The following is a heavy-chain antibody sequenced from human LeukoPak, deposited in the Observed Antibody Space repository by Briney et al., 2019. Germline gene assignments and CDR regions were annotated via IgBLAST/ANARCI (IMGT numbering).Heavy chain of an antibody. J-gene: IGHJ4*02. Sequence: ASVKVSCKASGGTLSSYAINWVRQAPGQGLEWMGWISAYNGNTNYAQKLQGRVTMTTDTSTSTAYMELRSLRSDDTAAYYCARAWDYDYVWGSYRFDYWGQGTLVTVSS. D-gene: IGHD3-16*02. CDR3: ARAWDYDYVWGSYRFDY. CDR2: ISAYNGNT. V-gene: IGHV1-18*01. CDR1: GGTLSSYA.